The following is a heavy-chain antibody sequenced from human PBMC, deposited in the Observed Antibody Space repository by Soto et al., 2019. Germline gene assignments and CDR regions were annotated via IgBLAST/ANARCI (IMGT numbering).Heavy chain of an antibody. CDR3: AREGGRSYGDYDGVWFDP. D-gene: IGHD4-17*01. CDR2: INHSGST. J-gene: IGHJ5*02. Sequence: SETLSLTCAVYGGSFSGYYWSWIRQPPGKGLEWIGEINHSGSTNYNPSLKSRVTISVDTSKNQFSLKLSSVTAADTAVYYCAREGGRSYGDYDGVWFDPWGQGTLVTVSS. V-gene: IGHV4-34*01. CDR1: GGSFSGYY.